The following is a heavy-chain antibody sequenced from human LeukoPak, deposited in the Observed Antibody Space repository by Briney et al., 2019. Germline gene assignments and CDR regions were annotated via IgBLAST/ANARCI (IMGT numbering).Heavy chain of an antibody. V-gene: IGHV4-34*01. CDR2: INHSGGT. CDR1: GGSFSGYY. D-gene: IGHD5-24*01. CDR3: ARGAMAILDY. J-gene: IGHJ4*02. Sequence: SETLSLTCAVYGGSFSGYYWSWIRQPPGKGLEWIGEINHSGGTNYNPSLKSRVTISVDTSKNQFSLKLSSVTAADTAVYYCARGAMAILDYWGQGTLVTVSS.